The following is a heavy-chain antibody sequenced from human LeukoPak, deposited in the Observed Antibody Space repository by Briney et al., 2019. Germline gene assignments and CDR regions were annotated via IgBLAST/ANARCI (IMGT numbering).Heavy chain of an antibody. D-gene: IGHD5-18*01. V-gene: IGHV1-69*01. J-gene: IGHJ4*02. Sequence: SVTVSCTASGGTFSSYAISWVRQAPGQGLEWMGGIIPIFGTANYAQKFQGRVTITADESTSTAYMELSSLRSEDTAVYYCANTRLGRGYSYGYPPDYWGQGTLVTVSS. CDR3: ANTRLGRGYSYGYPPDY. CDR2: IIPIFGTA. CDR1: GGTFSSYA.